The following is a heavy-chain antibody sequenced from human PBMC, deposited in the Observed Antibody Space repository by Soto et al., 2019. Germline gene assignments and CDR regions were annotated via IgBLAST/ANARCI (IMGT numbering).Heavy chain of an antibody. D-gene: IGHD6-13*01. Sequence: GGSLRLSCAASGFTFRSFTTNWVRQSPGKGLEWVSTISSNSAYIYYTDALRGRFTISRDNAKNSLHLQMNSLRAEDTAVYYCTRDASRDSSARGWFDPWGPGTLVTVSS. CDR3: TRDASRDSSARGWFDP. J-gene: IGHJ5*02. CDR2: ISSNSAYI. CDR1: GFTFRSFT. V-gene: IGHV3-21*01.